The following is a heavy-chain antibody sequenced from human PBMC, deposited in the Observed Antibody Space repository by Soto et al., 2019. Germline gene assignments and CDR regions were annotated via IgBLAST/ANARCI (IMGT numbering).Heavy chain of an antibody. Sequence: QVQLQESGPGLVKPSETLSLTCTVSGGSISSYYWSWIRQPPGKGLEWIGYIYYSGSTNYNPSLKNRLTKXVATSKNQFSLKLSSVTAADTAVYYCARHSEDFDYWGQGTLVTVSS. CDR1: GGSISSYY. CDR2: IYYSGST. CDR3: ARHSEDFDY. J-gene: IGHJ4*02. V-gene: IGHV4-59*08.